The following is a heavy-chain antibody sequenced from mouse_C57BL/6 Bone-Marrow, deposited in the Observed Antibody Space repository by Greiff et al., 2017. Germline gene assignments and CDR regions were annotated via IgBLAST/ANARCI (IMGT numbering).Heavy chain of an antibody. CDR1: GYTFTSYG. CDR3: ARRGYYYGSSYHYYAMDY. J-gene: IGHJ4*01. V-gene: IGHV1-81*01. D-gene: IGHD1-1*01. Sequence: QVQLQQSGAELTRPGASVKLSCKSSGYTFTSYGISWVKQRTGPGLEWIGEIYPRSGNTYYNEKFKGKATLTADKSSSTAYMELRSLKSEDSAVYFCARRGYYYGSSYHYYAMDYWGQGTSVTVSS. CDR2: IYPRSGNT.